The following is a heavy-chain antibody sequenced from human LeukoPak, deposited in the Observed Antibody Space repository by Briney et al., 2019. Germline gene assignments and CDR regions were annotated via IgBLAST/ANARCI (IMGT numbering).Heavy chain of an antibody. J-gene: IGHJ5*02. Sequence: GGSLRLSCAASGFTFRRYAMSWVRQAPGKGLEWVSAISGSTYYADSVKGRFTISRDNSKNTLYPQMNSLRAEDTAVYYCAKGPEQYCGGAWAFDPGGKEPLVTVS. CDR3: AKGPEQYCGGAWAFDP. D-gene: IGHD2-21*02. CDR1: GFTFRRYA. V-gene: IGHV3-23*01. CDR2: ISGST.